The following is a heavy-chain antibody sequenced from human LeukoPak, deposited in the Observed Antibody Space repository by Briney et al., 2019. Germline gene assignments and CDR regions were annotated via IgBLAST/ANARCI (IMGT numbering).Heavy chain of an antibody. J-gene: IGHJ3*02. Sequence: GGSLRLSCAASGFTFSSYAMSWVRQAPGKGLEWVSAISGSGGSTYYADSVKGRFTISRDNSKNTLYLQMNSLRAEDTAVYNCVESGSGSKSAFDIWGQGTMVTVSS. CDR2: ISGSGGST. CDR3: VESGSGSKSAFDI. D-gene: IGHD3-22*01. V-gene: IGHV3-23*01. CDR1: GFTFSSYA.